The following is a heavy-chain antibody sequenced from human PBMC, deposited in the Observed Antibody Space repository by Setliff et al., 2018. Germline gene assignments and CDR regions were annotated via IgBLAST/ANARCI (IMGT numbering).Heavy chain of an antibody. V-gene: IGHV3-15*01. J-gene: IGHJ3*02. D-gene: IGHD3-16*01. CDR1: GFSFSNYG. CDR3: TTDPSPTFGGVIGAAFDI. Sequence: GGSLRLSCVVSGFSFSNYGMTWVRQAPGKGLEWVGRIKGKTDGLTTDYAAPVKGRFTISRDDSKNTLYLQMNSLKTEDTAVYYCTTDPSPTFGGVIGAAFDIWGQGTMVTVSS. CDR2: IKGKTDGLTT.